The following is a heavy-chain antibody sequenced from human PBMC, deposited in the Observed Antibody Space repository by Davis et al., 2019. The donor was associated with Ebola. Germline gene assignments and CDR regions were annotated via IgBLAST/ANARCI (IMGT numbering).Heavy chain of an antibody. Sequence: GESLKISCAASGFTFSSYAMSWVRQAPGKGLEWVSAISGSGGSTYYADSVKGRFTISRDNSKNTLYLQMNSLRAEDTAVYYCAKEDGITMIVRNWGQGTLVTVSS. CDR1: GFTFSSYA. V-gene: IGHV3-23*01. CDR3: AKEDGITMIVRN. CDR2: ISGSGGST. D-gene: IGHD3-22*01. J-gene: IGHJ4*02.